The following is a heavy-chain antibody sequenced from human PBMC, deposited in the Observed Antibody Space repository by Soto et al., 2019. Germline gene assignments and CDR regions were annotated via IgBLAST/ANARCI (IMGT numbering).Heavy chain of an antibody. CDR3: AKDPGYSSGWYFRAFDI. J-gene: IGHJ3*02. Sequence: GGSLRLSCAASGFTFSSYAMSWVRQAPGKGLEWVSAISGSGGSTYYADSVKGRFTISRDNSKNTLYLQMNSLGAEDTAVYYCAKDPGYSSGWYFRAFDIWGQGTMVTVSS. CDR2: ISGSGGST. V-gene: IGHV3-23*01. CDR1: GFTFSSYA. D-gene: IGHD6-19*01.